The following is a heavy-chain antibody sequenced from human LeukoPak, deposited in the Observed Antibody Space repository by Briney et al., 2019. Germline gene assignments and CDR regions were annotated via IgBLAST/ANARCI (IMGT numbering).Heavy chain of an antibody. CDR3: AREGLFCSSTSCGFDY. CDR2: ISSSGSTI. CDR1: GFTFSDYY. Sequence: GGSLRLSCAASGFTFSDYYMSWIRQAPGKGLEWVSYISSSGSTIYYADSVKGRFTISRDNAKNSLYLQMNSLRAEDPAVYYCAREGLFCSSTSCGFDYWGQGTLVTVSS. J-gene: IGHJ4*02. V-gene: IGHV3-11*01. D-gene: IGHD2-2*01.